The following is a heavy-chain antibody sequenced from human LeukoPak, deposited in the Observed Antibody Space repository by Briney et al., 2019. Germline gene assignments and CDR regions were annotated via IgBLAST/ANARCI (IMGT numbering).Heavy chain of an antibody. CDR3: ARDDYVPGGY. CDR1: GYSISSGYY. CDR2: IYHSGST. D-gene: IGHD3-16*01. J-gene: IGHJ4*02. Sequence: SETLSLTCTVSGYSISSGYYWGWIRQPPGEGLEWIGSIYHSGSTYYNPSLKGRVTISVDTSKNQFSLKLSSVTAADTAVYYCARDDYVPGGYWGQGTLVTVSS. V-gene: IGHV4-38-2*02.